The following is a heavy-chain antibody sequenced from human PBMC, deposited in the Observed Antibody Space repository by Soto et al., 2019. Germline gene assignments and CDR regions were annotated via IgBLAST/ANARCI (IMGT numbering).Heavy chain of an antibody. J-gene: IGHJ5*02. D-gene: IGHD3-10*01. CDR3: ARGKYYYGSGSYLVWFDP. CDR1: GYTFTSYG. CDR2: INAGNGNT. Sequence: ASVKVSCKASGYTFTSYGISWVRQAPGQGLEWMGWINAGNGNTKYSQKFQGRVTITRDTSASTAYMELSSLRSEDTAVYYCARGKYYYGSGSYLVWFDPWG. V-gene: IGHV1-3*01.